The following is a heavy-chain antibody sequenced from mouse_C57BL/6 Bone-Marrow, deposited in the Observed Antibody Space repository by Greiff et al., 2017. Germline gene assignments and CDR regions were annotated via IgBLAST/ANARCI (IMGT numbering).Heavy chain of an antibody. CDR1: GYTFTSYW. CDR3: ALYGNSFDY. CDR2: IYPSDSGT. D-gene: IGHD2-1*01. Sequence: QVQLQQPGAELVRPGSSVKLSCKASGYTFTSYWMEWVKQRPGQGLEWIGNIYPSDSGTNYNQKFKDKATLTVDKSSSTAYMQLSSLTSEDSAVYYCALYGNSFDYWGQGTTLTVSS. V-gene: IGHV1-61*01. J-gene: IGHJ2*01.